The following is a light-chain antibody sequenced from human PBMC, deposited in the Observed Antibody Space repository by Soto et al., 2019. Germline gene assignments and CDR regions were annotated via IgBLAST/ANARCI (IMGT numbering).Light chain of an antibody. CDR3: SSYTSSSTYV. Sequence: QSVLTQPASVSGPPGQSITISCTGTSSDVGGYNYVSWYQQHPGKAPKLMIYDVSNRPSGVSKRFSGSKSGITASLTISGLQAEDEADYYCSSYTSSSTYVFGSGTKVTVL. V-gene: IGLV2-14*01. CDR1: SSDVGGYNY. J-gene: IGLJ1*01. CDR2: DVS.